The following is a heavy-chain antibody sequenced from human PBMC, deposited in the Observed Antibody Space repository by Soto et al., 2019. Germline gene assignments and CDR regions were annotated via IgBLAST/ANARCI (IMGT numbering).Heavy chain of an antibody. Sequence: GGSLNFCCKGSRYSFTSDWIVWVRQIPGKGLEWMGIIYPGDSDTRYSPSFQGQVTISADKSISTAYLQWSSLKASDTAMYYCARTAAAGKYYYGTDVWGQGTTVTVSS. CDR2: IYPGDSDT. V-gene: IGHV5-51*01. CDR3: ARTAAAGKYYYGTDV. D-gene: IGHD6-13*01. CDR1: RYSFTSDW. J-gene: IGHJ6*02.